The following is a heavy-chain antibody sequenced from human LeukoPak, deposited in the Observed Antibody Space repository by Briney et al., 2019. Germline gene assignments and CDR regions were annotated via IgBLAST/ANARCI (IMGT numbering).Heavy chain of an antibody. CDR2: ISYDGSNK. D-gene: IGHD6-13*01. CDR1: GFTFSSYA. Sequence: GRSLRLSCAASGFTFSSYAMHWVRQAPGKGLEWVAVISYDGSNKYYADSVKGRFTISRDNSKNTLYLQMNSLRSDDTAVYYCARGLSSWYPENWFDPWGQGTLVTVSS. J-gene: IGHJ5*02. CDR3: ARGLSSWYPENWFDP. V-gene: IGHV3-30-3*01.